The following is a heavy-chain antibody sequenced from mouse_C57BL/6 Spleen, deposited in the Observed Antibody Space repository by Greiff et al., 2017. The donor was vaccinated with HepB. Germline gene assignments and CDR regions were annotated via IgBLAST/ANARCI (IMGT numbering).Heavy chain of an antibody. J-gene: IGHJ3*01. CDR1: GYTFTSYW. CDR3: ARGVYYYGSNWFAY. CDR2: IDPSDSYT. V-gene: IGHV1-50*01. D-gene: IGHD1-1*01. Sequence: VQLQQPGAELVKPGASVKLSCKASGYTFTSYWMQWVKQRPGQGLEWIGEIDPSDSYTNYNLKFKGKATLTVDTSSSTAYMQLSSLTSEDSAVYYCARGVYYYGSNWFAYWGQGTLVTVSA.